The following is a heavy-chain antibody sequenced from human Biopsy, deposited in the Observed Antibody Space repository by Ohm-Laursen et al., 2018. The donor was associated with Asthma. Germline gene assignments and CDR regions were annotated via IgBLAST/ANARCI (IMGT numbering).Heavy chain of an antibody. D-gene: IGHD3-3*01. CDR2: IYYSGST. CDR1: GGSINIGDYY. CDR3: ARFTASITIFGVVNNWFDP. V-gene: IGHV4-30-4*08. Sequence: SQTLSLTCTVSGGSINIGDYYWSWIRQHPVKGLEWIGYIYYSGSTYHNPSLKSRVTISVDTSKNHLSLKLSSVTAADTAVYYCARFTASITIFGVVNNWFDPWGQGTLVTVSS. J-gene: IGHJ5*02.